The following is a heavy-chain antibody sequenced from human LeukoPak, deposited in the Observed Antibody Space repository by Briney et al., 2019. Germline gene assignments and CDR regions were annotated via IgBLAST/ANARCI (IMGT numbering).Heavy chain of an antibody. J-gene: IGHJ4*02. Sequence: PGGSLRLSCAASGFTFSSYAVHWVRQAPGKGLEWVAVISYDGSNKYYADSVKGRFTISRDNSKNTLYLQMNSLRAEDTAVYYCARDLGYYYDSSLAYWGQGTLVTVSS. CDR1: GFTFSSYA. CDR3: ARDLGYYYDSSLAY. CDR2: ISYDGSNK. D-gene: IGHD3-22*01. V-gene: IGHV3-30*04.